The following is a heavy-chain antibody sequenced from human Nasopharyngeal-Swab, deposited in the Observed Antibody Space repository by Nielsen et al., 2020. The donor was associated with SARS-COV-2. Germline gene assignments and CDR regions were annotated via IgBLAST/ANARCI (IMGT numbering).Heavy chain of an antibody. CDR2: TSSDESHK. Sequence: GGSLRLSCAGSGFTFSSKWMNWARQAPGKGLEWVAVTSSDESHKYYAASVRDRFTISRDNSRNTLYLQMNSLTAEDTATYYCARDMIVGPPDYFDHWGQGTLLTVSS. CDR3: ARDMIVGPPDYFDH. J-gene: IGHJ4*02. V-gene: IGHV3-30-3*01. D-gene: IGHD3/OR15-3a*01. CDR1: GFTFSSKW.